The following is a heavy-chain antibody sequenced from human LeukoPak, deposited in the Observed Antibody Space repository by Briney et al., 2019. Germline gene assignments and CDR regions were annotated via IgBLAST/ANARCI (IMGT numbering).Heavy chain of an antibody. CDR2: IYNAVT. D-gene: IGHD1-7*01. CDR3: AVSFYYYYMDV. V-gene: IGHV3-53*01. J-gene: IGHJ6*03. Sequence: GGSLRLSCTASGFAVSNNYMSWVRQAPGKGLEWVSLIYNAVTYADSVKGRFTISRDNSKNTLYLQMNSLRAEDTAVYYCAVSFYYYYMDVWGKGTSVTVSS. CDR1: GFAVSNNY.